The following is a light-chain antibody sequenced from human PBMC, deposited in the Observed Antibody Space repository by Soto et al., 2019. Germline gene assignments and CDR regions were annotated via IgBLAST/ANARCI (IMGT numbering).Light chain of an antibody. CDR3: QQSNDWPTIT. CDR1: ESVRSD. Sequence: EIVMTQSPATLSVPPGERVTLSCRASESVRSDLAWYQQKPGQTPRLLIYDGSTRAADIPVRFSGSGSGTEFTLTISSLQSEDFAVYYCQQSNDWPTITFGQGTRLETK. V-gene: IGKV3-15*01. CDR2: DGS. J-gene: IGKJ5*01.